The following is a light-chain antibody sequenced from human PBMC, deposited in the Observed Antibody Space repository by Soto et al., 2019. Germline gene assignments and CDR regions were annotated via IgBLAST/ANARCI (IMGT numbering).Light chain of an antibody. Sequence: ERVLTQSPGTLSLSPGERATLSCRASQSVSSNYLAWYQQKPGQAPRLLIYDASTRATGIPDRFSGSGSGTDFTLTISRLEPEDFAVYYCQQYGSSPQTFGQGTKVDIK. CDR3: QQYGSSPQT. V-gene: IGKV3-20*01. CDR2: DAS. J-gene: IGKJ1*01. CDR1: QSVSSNY.